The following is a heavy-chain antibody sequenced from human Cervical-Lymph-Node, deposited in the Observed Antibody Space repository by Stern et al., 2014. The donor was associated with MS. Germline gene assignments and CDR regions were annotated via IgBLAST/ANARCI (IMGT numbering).Heavy chain of an antibody. CDR1: GFTFTNAW. D-gene: IGHD3-10*01. CDR2: IKSKTDGETT. V-gene: IGHV3-15*01. CDR3: TTGTS. Sequence: EVQLEESGGGLVKPGGSLRLSCVVSGFTFTNAWMNWVRQAPGKGLEWVGRIKSKTDGETTDYATPVMGRFAISRDDSKNTLYLQMNSLKIEDTAVYYCTTGTSWGQGALVTVSS. J-gene: IGHJ5*02.